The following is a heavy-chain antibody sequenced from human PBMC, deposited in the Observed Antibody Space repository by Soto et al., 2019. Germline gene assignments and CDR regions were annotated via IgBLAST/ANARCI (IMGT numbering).Heavy chain of an antibody. D-gene: IGHD6-13*01. Sequence: ASVKVSCKASGYTFTSYGISWVRQAPGQGLEWMGWISAYNGNTNYAQKLQGRVTMTTDTSTSTAYMELRSLRSDDTAVYYCARLEYSRSWYSARIFDYWGQGTLVTVYS. CDR1: GYTFTSYG. CDR2: ISAYNGNT. J-gene: IGHJ4*02. CDR3: ARLEYSRSWYSARIFDY. V-gene: IGHV1-18*04.